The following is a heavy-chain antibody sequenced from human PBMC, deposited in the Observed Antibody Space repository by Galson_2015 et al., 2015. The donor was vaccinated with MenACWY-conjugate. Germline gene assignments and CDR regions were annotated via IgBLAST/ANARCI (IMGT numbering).Heavy chain of an antibody. D-gene: IGHD2-21*02. J-gene: IGHJ1*01. Sequence: QVQLQESGPGLVKPSETLSLTCTVSGGSISSHYWSWFRQPPGEGLEWIAEISHTGSTNYNPSLKSRVTMSVDKSKNQFSLDLSSVTAADTAVYYCAGRLRSDCYCFQHWGQGTLVTVSS. V-gene: IGHV4-59*03. CDR3: AGRLRSDCYCFQH. CDR2: ISHTGST. CDR1: GGSISSHY.